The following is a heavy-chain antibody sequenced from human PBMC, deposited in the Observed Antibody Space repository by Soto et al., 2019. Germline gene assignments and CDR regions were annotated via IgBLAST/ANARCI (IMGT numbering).Heavy chain of an antibody. CDR3: ARDLMITFGGVIVATPHYYYYGMDV. CDR1: GFTFSSYA. V-gene: IGHV3-30-3*01. CDR2: ISYDGSNK. J-gene: IGHJ6*02. Sequence: ESGGGVVQPGRSLRLSCAASGFTFSSYAMHWVRQAPGKGLEWVAVISYDGSNKYYADSVKGRFTISRDNSKNTLYLQMNSLRAEDTAVYYCARDLMITFGGVIVATPHYYYYGMDVWGQGTTVTVSS. D-gene: IGHD3-16*02.